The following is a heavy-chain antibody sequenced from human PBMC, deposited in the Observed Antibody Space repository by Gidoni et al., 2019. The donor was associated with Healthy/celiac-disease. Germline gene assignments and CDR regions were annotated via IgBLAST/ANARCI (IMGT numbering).Heavy chain of an antibody. D-gene: IGHD2-15*01. Sequence: QVQLQQWGAGLLKPSETLSLTCAVYGGSFSGYYWSWIRQPPGKGLEWIGEINHSGSTNYNPSLKSRVTISVDTSKNQFSLKLSSVTAADTAVYYCARGLYCSGGSCYSDFDYWGQGTLVTVSS. J-gene: IGHJ4*02. V-gene: IGHV4-34*01. CDR2: INHSGST. CDR1: GGSFSGYY. CDR3: ARGLYCSGGSCYSDFDY.